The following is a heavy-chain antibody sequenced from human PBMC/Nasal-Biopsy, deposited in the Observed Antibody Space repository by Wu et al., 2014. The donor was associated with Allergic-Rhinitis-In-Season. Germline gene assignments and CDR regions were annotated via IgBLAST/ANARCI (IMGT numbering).Heavy chain of an antibody. CDR1: GVTFNDYT. CDR2: IAWTGGGI. J-gene: IGHJ4*02. D-gene: IGHD6-13*01. Sequence: LRLSCAASGVTFNDYTMHWVRQGPGRGLEWVSVIAWTGGGIYYADSVKGRFTISRDNSKNMLSLQMNSLRAEDTAVYYCARGWLSSSTWSRYYFDYWGQGILVTVSS. V-gene: IGHV3-43*01. CDR3: ARGWLSSSTWSRYYFDY.